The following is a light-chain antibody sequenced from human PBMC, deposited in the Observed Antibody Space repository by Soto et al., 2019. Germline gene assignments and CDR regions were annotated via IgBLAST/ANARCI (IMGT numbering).Light chain of an antibody. V-gene: IGKV4-1*01. CDR2: GAS. J-gene: IGKJ4*01. CDR3: QQYYGAPLT. CDR1: QSVLSSANNKSY. Sequence: DIVMTQSPDSLAVSLGERATINCKSSQSVLSSANNKSYLAWYQQKPGQPPKLLIYGASTRASGVPDRFSGSGSGTDFTLTISSLQAEDVAVYYCQQYYGAPLTFGGGTTVEIK.